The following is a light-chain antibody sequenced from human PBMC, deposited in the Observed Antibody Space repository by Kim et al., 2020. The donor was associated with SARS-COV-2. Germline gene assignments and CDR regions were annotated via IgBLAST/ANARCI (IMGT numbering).Light chain of an antibody. CDR1: SSNSGTNY. CDR3: GTWDSSLSVWL. Sequence: GKKVTIACTGSSSNSGTNYVSWYQQLTGTVPKVLIYDNNKRPAGIADRFAGSKSGTSGTLDITGIQTGDEADYYCGTWDSSLSVWLFGGGTQLTVL. CDR2: DNN. J-gene: IGLJ3*02. V-gene: IGLV1-51*01.